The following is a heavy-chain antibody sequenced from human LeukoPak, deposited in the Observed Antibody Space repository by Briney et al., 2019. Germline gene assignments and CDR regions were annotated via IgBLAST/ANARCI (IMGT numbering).Heavy chain of an antibody. CDR1: GGTFSSYA. CDR2: IIPILGTA. V-gene: IGHV1-69*11. J-gene: IGHJ4*02. Sequence: ASVKVSCKASGGTFSSYAISWVRQAPGQGLEWMGRIIPILGTANYAQKFQGRVTITTDESTSTAYMELSSLRSEDTAVYYCARANNWEFDYWGQGTLVTVSS. CDR3: ARANNWEFDY. D-gene: IGHD1-20*01.